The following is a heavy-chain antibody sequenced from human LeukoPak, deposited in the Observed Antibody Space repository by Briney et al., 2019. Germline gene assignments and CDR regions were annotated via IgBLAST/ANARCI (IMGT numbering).Heavy chain of an antibody. V-gene: IGHV3-23*01. D-gene: IGHD2/OR15-2a*01. Sequence: PGGSLRLSCAASGFIFTSYTMTWVRQAPGKGLEWVAAISGSGDTTSYADSVKGRFTISRDNSKNTLYLQMSSLRAEDTAVYLCVKDLRSDFMGVLSRYLSYWGQGTLVTVSS. CDR3: VKDLRSDFMGVLSRYLSY. CDR2: ISGSGDTT. CDR1: GFIFTSYT. J-gene: IGHJ4*02.